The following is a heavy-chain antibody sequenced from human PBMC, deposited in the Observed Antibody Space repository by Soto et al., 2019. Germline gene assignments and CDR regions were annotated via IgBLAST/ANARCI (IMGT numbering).Heavy chain of an antibody. J-gene: IGHJ4*02. V-gene: IGHV1-69*01. CDR1: GGLFSSYP. CDR2: IIPVFQTA. Sequence: QEQLVQSGAEVKKPGSSVKVSCKDYGGLFSSYPISWVRQVPGQGLEWMGGIIPVFQTAYYTQRFQGRFTITADESTNTAYMVRSSLRSEDTAIYYCARGGSGYTWFNEFWGQVTLVTVSS. CDR3: ARGGSGYTWFNEF. D-gene: IGHD3-22*01.